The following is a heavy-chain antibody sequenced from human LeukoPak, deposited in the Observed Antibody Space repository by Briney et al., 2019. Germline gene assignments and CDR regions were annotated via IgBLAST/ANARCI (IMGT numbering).Heavy chain of an antibody. CDR2: ISPYNGDT. D-gene: IGHD3-10*01. CDR3: ARDRSMIRGVKAFEY. J-gene: IGHJ4*02. CDR1: GYTFTTYG. Sequence: ASVKVSCKASGYTFTTYGITWVRQAPRQGLEWMGWISPYNGDTNYAQKFQGRVTMTTDTYTSTAYMELRSLRSDDTAVYYCARDRSMIRGVKAFEYWGQGTLVTVSS. V-gene: IGHV1-18*01.